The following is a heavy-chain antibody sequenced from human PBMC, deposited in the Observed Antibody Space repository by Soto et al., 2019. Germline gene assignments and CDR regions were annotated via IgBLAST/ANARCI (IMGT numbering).Heavy chain of an antibody. CDR1: GFTFISYA. CDR2: ISGSGGST. V-gene: IGHV3-23*01. J-gene: IGHJ6*02. Sequence: WSLRLSCAASGFTFISYAMTWVRQAPGKGLEWVSAISGSGGSTYYADSVKGRFTISRDNSKNTLYLQMNSLRAEDTAVYYCANSAVAAIDYYYGMDVWGQGTTVTVSS. CDR3: ANSAVAAIDYYYGMDV. D-gene: IGHD2-15*01.